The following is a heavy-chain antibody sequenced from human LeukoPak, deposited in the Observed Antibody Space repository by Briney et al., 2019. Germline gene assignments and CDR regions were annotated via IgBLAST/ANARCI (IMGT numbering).Heavy chain of an antibody. CDR3: ARGGGGVYGQLAPFDY. J-gene: IGHJ4*02. D-gene: IGHD6-6*01. Sequence: GGSLRLSCAASGFTFSSYSMNWVRQAPGKGLEWVSSISNSSSYIYYADSVKGRFTISRDNAKNSLYLQMNSLRAEDTAVYYCARGGGGVYGQLAPFDYWGQGTLVTVSS. CDR2: ISNSSSYI. CDR1: GFTFSSYS. V-gene: IGHV3-21*01.